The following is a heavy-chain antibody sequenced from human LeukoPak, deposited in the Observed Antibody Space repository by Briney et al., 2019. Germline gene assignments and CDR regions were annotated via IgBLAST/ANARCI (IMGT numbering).Heavy chain of an antibody. CDR2: ISGSGGST. CDR3: AKDSDFWSGYRHFGFDY. D-gene: IGHD3-3*01. Sequence: GGSLRHSCAASGFTFSSYAMSWVRQAPGKGLEWVSAISGSGGSTYYADSVKGRFTISRGNSKNTLYLQMNSLRAEDTAVYYCAKDSDFWSGYRHFGFDYWGQGTLVTVSS. CDR1: GFTFSSYA. V-gene: IGHV3-23*01. J-gene: IGHJ4*02.